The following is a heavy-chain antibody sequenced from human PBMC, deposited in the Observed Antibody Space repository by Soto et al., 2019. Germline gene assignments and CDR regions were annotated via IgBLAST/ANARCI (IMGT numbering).Heavy chain of an antibody. CDR3: ASAGDGVAHYYYYYGMDV. CDR1: GGSFSGYY. D-gene: IGHD2-8*01. J-gene: IGHJ6*02. Sequence: PSETLSLTCAVYGGSFSGYYWSWIRQPPGKGLEWIGEINHSGSTNYNPSLKSRVTISVDTSKNQFSLKLSSVTAADTAVYYCASAGDGVAHYYYYYGMDVWGQGTTVTVS. CDR2: INHSGST. V-gene: IGHV4-34*01.